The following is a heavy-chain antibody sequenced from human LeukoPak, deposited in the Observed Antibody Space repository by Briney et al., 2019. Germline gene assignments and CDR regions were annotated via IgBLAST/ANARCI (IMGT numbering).Heavy chain of an antibody. V-gene: IGHV3-30*18. J-gene: IGHJ4*02. CDR1: GFTFSSYG. CDR2: ISYDGSNK. Sequence: GGSLRLSCAASGFTFSSYGMHWVRQAPGKGLEWVAVISYDGSNKYYADSVKGRFTISRDNSKNTLYLQMNSLRAEDTAVYYCAKDSRAASIVVDHWGQGTLVTVSS. CDR3: AKDSRAASIVVDH. D-gene: IGHD3-22*01.